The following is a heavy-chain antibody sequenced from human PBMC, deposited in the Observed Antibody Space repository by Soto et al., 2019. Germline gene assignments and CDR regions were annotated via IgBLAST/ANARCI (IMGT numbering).Heavy chain of an antibody. V-gene: IGHV1-69*01. CDR2: ILPIFGTT. CDR1: GGTFNTYN. J-gene: IGHJ6*02. D-gene: IGHD7-27*01. Sequence: QVQLVQSGAEVKKPGPSVKVSCKASGGTFNTYNINWVRQAPGQGLEWMGGILPIFGTTNYAQRFQGRVTITADDFTGTAYMELSSLRSEDTAVYCCARDETGDSYYYYYGMEVWGQGTTVTVTS. CDR3: ARDETGDSYYYYYGMEV.